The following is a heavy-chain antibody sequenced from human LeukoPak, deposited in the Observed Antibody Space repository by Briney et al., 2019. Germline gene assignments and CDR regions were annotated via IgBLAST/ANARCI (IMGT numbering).Heavy chain of an antibody. D-gene: IGHD1-1*01. V-gene: IGHV4-59*01. CDR2: IYYSGST. Sequence: NPSETLSLTCTVSGGSISSYYWSWIRQPPEKGLEWIGYIYYSGSTNYNPSLKSRVTISVDTSKNQFSLKLSSVTAADTAVYYCASGSYPHYYYYYYMDVWGKGTTVTVSS. CDR1: GGSISSYY. J-gene: IGHJ6*03. CDR3: ASGSYPHYYYYYYMDV.